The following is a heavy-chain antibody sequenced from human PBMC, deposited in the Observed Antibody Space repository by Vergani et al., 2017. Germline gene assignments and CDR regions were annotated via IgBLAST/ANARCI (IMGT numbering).Heavy chain of an antibody. Sequence: QLQLQESGPGLVKPSGTLSLTCTVSGGSISSSSYYWGWIRQPPGKGLDWIGSIYYSGTTYYNPSLQSRVTISVDTSKNRFSLKVSSVTAADTAVYYCARLLVDMEAFDIWGQGTMVTVSS. J-gene: IGHJ3*02. V-gene: IGHV4-39*01. CDR2: IYYSGTT. CDR1: GGSISSSSYY. CDR3: ARLLVDMEAFDI. D-gene: IGHD5-12*01.